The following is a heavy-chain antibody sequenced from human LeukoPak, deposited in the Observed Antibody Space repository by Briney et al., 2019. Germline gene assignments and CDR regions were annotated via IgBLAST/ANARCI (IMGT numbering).Heavy chain of an antibody. D-gene: IGHD5-12*01. Sequence: SVKVSCKASGGIFSSYAISWVRQAPGQGLEWMGGIIPIFGSTNSAQKFQGRVTITADESTSTAYMELSSLRSEDTAVYYCARARGYDWKDFDYWGQGTLVTVSS. CDR2: IIPIFGST. CDR3: ARARGYDWKDFDY. V-gene: IGHV1-69*13. CDR1: GGIFSSYA. J-gene: IGHJ4*02.